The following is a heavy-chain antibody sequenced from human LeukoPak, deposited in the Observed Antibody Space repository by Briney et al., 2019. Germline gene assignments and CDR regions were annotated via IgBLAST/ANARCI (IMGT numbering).Heavy chain of an antibody. J-gene: IGHJ4*02. CDR3: AKDPYGTRYFDY. CDR2: LSGSGGDT. CDR1: GFTFSRNA. V-gene: IGHV3-23*01. Sequence: TGGSLRLSCAASGFTFSRNAMSRVRQAPGKGLEWGSSLSGSGGDTYYADSVKGRFTISRDNSKNTVYLQMNSLRAEDTAVYYCAKDPYGTRYFDYWGQGTLVTVSS. D-gene: IGHD2-2*01.